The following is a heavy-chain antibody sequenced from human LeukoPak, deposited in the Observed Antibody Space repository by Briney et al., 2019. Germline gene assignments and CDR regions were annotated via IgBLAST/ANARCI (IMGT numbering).Heavy chain of an antibody. J-gene: IGHJ6*02. D-gene: IGHD5-24*01. CDR2: ISSSDTTI. CDR1: GFTFSSYE. CDR3: ARSRRDNYYYYYGMDV. V-gene: IGHV3-48*03. Sequence: GGSLRFSCAASGFTFSSYEMTWVRQAPGKGLEWVSNISSSDTTIHYADSVKGRFTISRDNARNSLYLQMNSLRAEDTAAYYCARSRRDNYYYYYGMDVWGQGTTVTVSS.